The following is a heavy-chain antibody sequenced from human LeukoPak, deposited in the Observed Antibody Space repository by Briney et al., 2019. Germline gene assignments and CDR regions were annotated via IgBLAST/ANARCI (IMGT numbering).Heavy chain of an antibody. CDR1: GGSLSSYY. J-gene: IGHJ4*02. CDR3: ARARRSEGVPAAMYYFDY. V-gene: IGHV4-4*07. Sequence: PSETLSLTCTVSGGSLSSYYWSWIRQPAGKGLEWIGRIYTSGSTNYNPSLKSRVTMSVDTSKNQFSLKLSSVTAADTAVYYCARARRSEGVPAAMYYFDYWGQGTLVTVSS. CDR2: IYTSGST. D-gene: IGHD2-2*01.